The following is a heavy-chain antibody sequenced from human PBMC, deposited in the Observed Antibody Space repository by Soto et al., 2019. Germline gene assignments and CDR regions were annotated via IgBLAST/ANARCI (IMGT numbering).Heavy chain of an antibody. CDR1: GGTFSSYA. CDR2: IIPIFGTA. V-gene: IGHV1-69*13. Sequence: GASVKVSCKASGGTFSSYAISWVRQAPGQGLEWMGGIIPIFGTANYAQKFQGRVTITADESTSTAYMELSSLRSEDTAVYYCASSNRFPSPFHYYYYGMEVWGQGTTVTVSS. CDR3: ASSNRFPSPFHYYYYGMEV. J-gene: IGHJ6*02. D-gene: IGHD4-4*01.